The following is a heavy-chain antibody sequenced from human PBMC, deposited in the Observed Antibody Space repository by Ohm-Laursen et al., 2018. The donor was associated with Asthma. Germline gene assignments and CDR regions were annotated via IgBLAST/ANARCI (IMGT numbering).Heavy chain of an antibody. D-gene: IGHD3/OR15-3a*01. CDR1: GFTFSNQA. J-gene: IGHJ6*02. Sequence: SLRLSCSASGFTFSNQAMGWVRQAPGKGLEWVSAISGSGGRTYYADSVKGRFTISRDNSKNTLYLQLNSLRADDTAVYYCATWTGNYPLDVWGQGTTVTVSS. CDR3: ATWTGNYPLDV. V-gene: IGHV3-23*01. CDR2: ISGSGGRT.